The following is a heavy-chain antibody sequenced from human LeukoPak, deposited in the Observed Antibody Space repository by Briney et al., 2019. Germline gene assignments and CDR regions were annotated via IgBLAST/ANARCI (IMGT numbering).Heavy chain of an antibody. D-gene: IGHD5-12*01. V-gene: IGHV4-61*01. CDR2: IYYSGST. CDR1: GGSVSSGSYY. J-gene: IGHJ4*02. CDR3: ARVGSGYDYCDY. Sequence: SETLSLTCTVSGGSVSSGSYYWSWIRQPPGKGLEWIGYIYYSGSTNYNPSLKSRVTISVDTSKNQFSLKLSSVTAADTAVYYCARVGSGYDYCDYWGQGTLVTVSS.